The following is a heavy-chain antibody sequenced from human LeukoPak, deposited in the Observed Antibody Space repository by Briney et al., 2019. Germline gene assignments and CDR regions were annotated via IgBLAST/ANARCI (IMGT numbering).Heavy chain of an antibody. D-gene: IGHD2-15*01. Sequence: SETLSLTCAVYGGSFSGYYWSWIRQPPGKELEWMGEINHSGSTNYNSSPKSLVTISVDTSKNQFSLKLSSVTAADTAVYYCARGAPHGYCSGGSCYSDYWGQGTLVTVS. J-gene: IGHJ4*02. CDR1: GGSFSGYY. CDR3: ARGAPHGYCSGGSCYSDY. V-gene: IGHV4-34*01. CDR2: INHSGST.